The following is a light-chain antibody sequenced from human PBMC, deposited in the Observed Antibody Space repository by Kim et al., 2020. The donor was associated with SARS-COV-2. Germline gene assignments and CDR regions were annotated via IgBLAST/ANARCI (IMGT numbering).Light chain of an antibody. CDR2: QDN. CDR1: KLGEKY. CDR3: QAWDRGTDV. V-gene: IGLV3-1*01. J-gene: IGLJ2*01. Sequence: SYELNQPPSVSASPVQTASITCSGNKLGEKYACWYQKKPGQSPVLIIFQDNRRPSRIPERFSGSNSGNTATLTISGTQAMDEADYYCQAWDRGTDVFGGGTKLTVL.